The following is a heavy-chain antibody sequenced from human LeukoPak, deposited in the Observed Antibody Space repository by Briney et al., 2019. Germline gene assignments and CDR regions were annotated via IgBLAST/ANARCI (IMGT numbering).Heavy chain of an antibody. CDR3: ARFLGRITISGVVPYGMDV. Sequence: GGSLRLSCAASGXTVSSNYVTWVRQAPGKGLEWVSLIYSAGGTYYTDSVKGRFTISRHSSKNTLYLQMNSLRGEDTAVYYCARFLGRITISGVVPYGMDVWGQGTTVTVSS. D-gene: IGHD3-3*01. CDR1: GXTVSSNY. CDR2: IYSAGGT. V-gene: IGHV3-53*04. J-gene: IGHJ6*02.